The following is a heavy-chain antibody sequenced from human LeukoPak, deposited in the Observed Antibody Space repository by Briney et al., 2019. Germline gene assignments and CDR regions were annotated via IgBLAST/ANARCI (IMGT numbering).Heavy chain of an antibody. V-gene: IGHV4-34*01. CDR1: GFTFSSYS. CDR2: INHSGST. CDR3: ARGNRGNDY. J-gene: IGHJ4*02. Sequence: PGGSLRLSCAASGFTFSSYSMNWVRQAPGKGLEWIGEINHSGSTNYNPSLKSRVTISVDTSKNRFSLKLSSVTAADTAVYYCARGNRGNDYWGQGTLVTVSS. D-gene: IGHD7-27*01.